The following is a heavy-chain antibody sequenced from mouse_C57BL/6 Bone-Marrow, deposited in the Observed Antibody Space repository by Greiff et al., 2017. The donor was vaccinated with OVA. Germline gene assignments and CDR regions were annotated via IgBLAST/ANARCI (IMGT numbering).Heavy chain of an antibody. CDR1: GYTFTSYW. J-gene: IGHJ2*01. V-gene: IGHV1-61*01. CDR3: AREGGLEYYFDD. Sequence: QVQLQQPGAELVRPGSSVKLSCKASGYTFTSYWMDWVKQRPGQGLEWIGNIYPSDSATHYNQKFKDKATLTVDKSSSTAYMQLSGRTSEVSAFYDCAREGGLEYYFDDWGQGTTLTVSS. CDR2: IYPSDSAT.